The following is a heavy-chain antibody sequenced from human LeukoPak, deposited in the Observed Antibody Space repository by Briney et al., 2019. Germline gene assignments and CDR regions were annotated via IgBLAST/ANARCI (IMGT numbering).Heavy chain of an antibody. Sequence: PGGSLRLSCAASGFTFSSYAMTWVRQAPGKGLEWVSAISGSGGSTFYADSVKGRFTTPRDNSKNTLYLQMNSLRAEDTALYYCAKVNSGSYLFYFDYWGQGTLATVSS. CDR2: ISGSGGST. J-gene: IGHJ4*02. CDR1: GFTFSSYA. D-gene: IGHD1-26*01. V-gene: IGHV3-23*01. CDR3: AKVNSGSYLFYFDY.